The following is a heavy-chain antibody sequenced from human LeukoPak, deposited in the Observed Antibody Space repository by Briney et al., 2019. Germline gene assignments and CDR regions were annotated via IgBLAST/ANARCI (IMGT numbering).Heavy chain of an antibody. V-gene: IGHV1-18*01. CDR2: ISAYNGNT. J-gene: IGHJ4*02. CDR1: GGTFSSYA. D-gene: IGHD1-1*01. CDR3: ARGLQPLLYNPYFDY. Sequence: ASVKVSCKASGGTFSSYAISWVRRAPGQGLEWMGWISAYNGNTNYAQKLQGRVTMTTDTSTSTAYMELRSLRSDDTAVYYCARGLQPLLYNPYFDYWGQGTLVTVSS.